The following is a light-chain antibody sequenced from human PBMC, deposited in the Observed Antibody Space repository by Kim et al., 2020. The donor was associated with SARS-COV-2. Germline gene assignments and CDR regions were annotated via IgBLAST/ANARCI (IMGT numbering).Light chain of an antibody. CDR3: QAWDSSTVV. V-gene: IGLV3-1*01. CDR1: KLGDRY. Sequence: SYELTQPPSVSVSPGQTASITCSGDKLGDRYVCWYQQQSGQSPVLVIFQDTKRPSGIPERFSGSNSGNTATLTISGTQAMYEADYYCQAWDSSTVVFGGGTQLTVL. J-gene: IGLJ2*01. CDR2: QDT.